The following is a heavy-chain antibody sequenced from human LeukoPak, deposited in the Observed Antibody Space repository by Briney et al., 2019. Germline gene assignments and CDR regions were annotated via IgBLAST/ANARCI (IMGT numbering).Heavy chain of an antibody. Sequence: GASVTVSCKASGYTFIDYYIHWVRQAPGQGLEWMGSINPNSGGTNYAQKFQGRVTMTRDTSISTAYMELSRLRSDDTAVYYCARDRGSYFSDAFDIWGQGTMVTVSS. V-gene: IGHV1-2*02. CDR2: INPNSGGT. CDR3: ARDRGSYFSDAFDI. CDR1: GYTFIDYY. J-gene: IGHJ3*02. D-gene: IGHD1-26*01.